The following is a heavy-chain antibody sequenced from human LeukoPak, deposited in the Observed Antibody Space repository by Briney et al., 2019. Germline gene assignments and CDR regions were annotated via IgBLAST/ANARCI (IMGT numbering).Heavy chain of an antibody. D-gene: IGHD6-13*01. Sequence: PSETLSLTCAVSGYSISSGYYWGWIRPPPGKGLEWIGIIYHSGSTYYNPSLKSRVTISVDTSKNQFSLKLSSVTAADTAVYYCAREIAAAGTWDFDYWGQGTLVTVSS. J-gene: IGHJ4*02. CDR1: GYSISSGYY. V-gene: IGHV4-38-2*01. CDR3: AREIAAAGTWDFDY. CDR2: IYHSGST.